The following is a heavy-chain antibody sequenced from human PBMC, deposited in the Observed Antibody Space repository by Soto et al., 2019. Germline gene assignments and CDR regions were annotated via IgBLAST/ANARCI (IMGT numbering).Heavy chain of an antibody. CDR3: ARTYYYRSGTYFAWFDP. CDR2: IKHSGGT. J-gene: IGHJ5*02. D-gene: IGHD3-10*01. CDR1: GGSFSGYY. V-gene: IGHV4-34*01. Sequence: QVRLKQRGAGLLKPSETLSLTCDVYGGSFSGYYWSWIRQSPGKGLEWIGQIKHSGGTNYNPLLKSRVTISVDTHRNQFSLKLSSVTAADTAVYFCARTYYYRSGTYFAWFDPWGQGTLVTVSS.